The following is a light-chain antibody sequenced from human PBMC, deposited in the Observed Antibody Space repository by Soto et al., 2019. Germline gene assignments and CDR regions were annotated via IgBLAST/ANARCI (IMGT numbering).Light chain of an antibody. CDR3: QQYNSYQGT. J-gene: IGKJ1*01. Sequence: EIQMTQSPSTLSASVGDRVTITCRASQSISSWLAWYQQKPGKAPKLLIYDASSLESGVPSRFSGSGSGTEFTLTISSLQPDDFATYYCQQYNSYQGTFGQGTKVDIK. CDR1: QSISSW. CDR2: DAS. V-gene: IGKV1-5*01.